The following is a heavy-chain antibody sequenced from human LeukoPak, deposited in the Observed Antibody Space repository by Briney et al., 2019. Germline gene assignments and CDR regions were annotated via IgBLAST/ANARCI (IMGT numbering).Heavy chain of an antibody. Sequence: SQTLSLTCAISGDSVSSDSTAWNWIRQSPSRGLEWLGRTYYRSKWYNDYAVSVKSRITISPDTSKNQFSLQLNSVTPEDTAVYYCARGGRGYCTSTSCYFDSWGQGTLVTVFS. CDR2: TYYRSKWYN. J-gene: IGHJ4*02. CDR3: ARGGRGYCTSTSCYFDS. V-gene: IGHV6-1*01. CDR1: GDSVSSDSTA. D-gene: IGHD2-2*01.